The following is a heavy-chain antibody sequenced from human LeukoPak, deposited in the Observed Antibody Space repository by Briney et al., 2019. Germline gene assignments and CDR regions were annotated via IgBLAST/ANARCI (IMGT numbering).Heavy chain of an antibody. V-gene: IGHV7-4-1*02. D-gene: IGHD3-3*01. Sequence: ASVKVSCKASGGTFSSYAISWVRQAPGQGLEWMGWINTNTGNPTYAQGFTGRFVFSLDTSVSTAYLQISSLKAEDTAVYYCARDYDFWSGYTTLDYWGQGTLVTVSS. CDR1: GGTFSSYA. J-gene: IGHJ4*02. CDR3: ARDYDFWSGYTTLDY. CDR2: INTNTGNP.